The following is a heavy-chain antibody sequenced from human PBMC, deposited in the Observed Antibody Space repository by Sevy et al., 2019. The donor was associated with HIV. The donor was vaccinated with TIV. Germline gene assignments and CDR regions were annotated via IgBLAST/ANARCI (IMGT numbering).Heavy chain of an antibody. V-gene: IGHV3-21*03. CDR1: GFTFSSYS. CDR3: ASTPEEYYGMDV. J-gene: IGHJ6*02. Sequence: GGSLRLSCAASGFTFSSYSMNWVRQAPGKGLEWVSSISSSSSYIYYADSVKGRFTISRDNAKNSLYLQMNSLRAEDTAVYYCASTPEEYYGMDVWGQGTTVTVSS. CDR2: ISSSSSYI.